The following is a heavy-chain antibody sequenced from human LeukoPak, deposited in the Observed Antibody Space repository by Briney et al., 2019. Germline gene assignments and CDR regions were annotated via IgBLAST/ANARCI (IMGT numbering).Heavy chain of an antibody. D-gene: IGHD2-2*01. V-gene: IGHV4-4*07. Sequence: PSGTLSLTCTVSGGSLSSYYWSWIRQPAGKGLEWIGRIYTSVSTNYNPSLKSRVTMSVDTSKNQFSLKLSSVTAADTAVYYCAREPWGTSTIGYDPWGQGTLVTVSS. CDR2: IYTSVST. CDR3: AREPWGTSTIGYDP. CDR1: GGSLSSYY. J-gene: IGHJ5*02.